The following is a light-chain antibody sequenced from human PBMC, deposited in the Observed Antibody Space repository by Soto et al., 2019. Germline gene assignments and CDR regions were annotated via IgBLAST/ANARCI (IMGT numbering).Light chain of an antibody. CDR2: DVS. CDR1: SGDVGGYNY. Sequence: QSALTQPASVSGSPGQSITISCTETSGDVGGYNYVSWYQQHPGKAPKLMIYDVSNRPSGVSNRFSGSKSGNTASLTISGLQAEDEADYYCSSYTSSSTYVFGTGTKLTVL. J-gene: IGLJ1*01. CDR3: SSYTSSSTYV. V-gene: IGLV2-14*01.